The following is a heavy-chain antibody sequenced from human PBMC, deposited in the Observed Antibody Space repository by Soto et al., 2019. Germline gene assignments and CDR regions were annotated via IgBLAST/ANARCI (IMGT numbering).Heavy chain of an antibody. V-gene: IGHV3-23*01. CDR1: GFTFSSYA. J-gene: IGHJ2*01. Sequence: GGSLRLSCAASGFTFSSYAMSWVRQAPGEGLEWVSAISGSGGSTYHADSVKGRFTISRDNSKNTLYLQMNSLRAEDTAVYYCAKGDYGAPEDWYFDLWGRGTLVTVSS. CDR3: AKGDYGAPEDWYFDL. D-gene: IGHD4-17*01. CDR2: ISGSGGST.